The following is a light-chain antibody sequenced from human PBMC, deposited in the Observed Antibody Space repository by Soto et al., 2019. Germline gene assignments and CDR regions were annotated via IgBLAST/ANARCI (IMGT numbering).Light chain of an antibody. CDR2: KAS. Sequence: DIQMTQSPSSLSASVGDRVTITCRASQDIRNDLGWYQQKPGKAPKLLIYKASNLEDGVPTRFSGSGSGTEFTLTISSLQPDDFATYYCQQYDSYSWTFGQGTKVEIK. V-gene: IGKV1-5*03. J-gene: IGKJ1*01. CDR3: QQYDSYSWT. CDR1: QDIRND.